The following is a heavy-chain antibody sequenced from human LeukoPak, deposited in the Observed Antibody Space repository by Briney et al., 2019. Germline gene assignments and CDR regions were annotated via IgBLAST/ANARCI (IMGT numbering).Heavy chain of an antibody. CDR2: ITSSGSSK. Sequence: GGSLRLSCAASGFTFRDYTMIWVRQAPGKGLEWVSSITSSGSSKYYTDSVRGRFTISRDNAKNSMYLQMNSLRPEDTAVYYCARDTVRAGDYWGQGTLVTVSS. J-gene: IGHJ4*02. CDR3: ARDTVRAGDY. D-gene: IGHD3-10*01. V-gene: IGHV3-21*01. CDR1: GFTFRDYT.